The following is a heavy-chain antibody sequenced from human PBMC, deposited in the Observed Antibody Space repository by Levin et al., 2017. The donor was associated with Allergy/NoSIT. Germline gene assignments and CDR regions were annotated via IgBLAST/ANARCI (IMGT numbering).Heavy chain of an antibody. J-gene: IGHJ4*02. CDR1: GFSFSSHT. D-gene: IGHD3-10*01. Sequence: GGSLRLSCAASGFSFSSHTLIWVRQAPGKGLEWLSSISSSSNTINYADFVKGRFTIFRDNAKNSLYLQMNSLRDEDTATYYCARVRFGYYYDCWGQGTLVTVAS. V-gene: IGHV3-48*02. CDR3: ARVRFGYYYDC. CDR2: ISSSSNTI.